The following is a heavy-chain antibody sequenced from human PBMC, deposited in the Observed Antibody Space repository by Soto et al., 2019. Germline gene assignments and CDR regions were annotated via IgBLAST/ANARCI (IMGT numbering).Heavy chain of an antibody. D-gene: IGHD6-19*01. V-gene: IGHV4-39*01. CDR3: AVPAASVAGASGSYYYYGMDV. CDR2: IYYSGSP. CDR1: GGSSSSSSYY. Sequence: PSETLSLTCAVSGGSSSSSSYYWFWIRHPPGKGLEWIGYIYYSGSPYYNPSLKSRVTISVDTSKNQFSLKLSSVTAADTAVYYCAVPAASVAGASGSYYYYGMDVWGQGTTVTVSS. J-gene: IGHJ6*02.